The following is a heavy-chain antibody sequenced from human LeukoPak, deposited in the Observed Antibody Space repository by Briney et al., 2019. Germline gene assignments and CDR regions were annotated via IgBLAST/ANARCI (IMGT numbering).Heavy chain of an antibody. D-gene: IGHD4-11*01. CDR3: ARPFYSNSYYYYYYMDV. J-gene: IGHJ6*03. V-gene: IGHV4-34*01. Sequence: SETLSLTCTVSGGSISSYYWSWIRQPPGKGLEWIGEINHSGSTNYNPSLKSRVTISVDTSKNQFSLKLSSVTAADTAVYYCARPFYSNSYYYYYYMDVWGKGTTVTASS. CDR2: INHSGST. CDR1: GGSISSYY.